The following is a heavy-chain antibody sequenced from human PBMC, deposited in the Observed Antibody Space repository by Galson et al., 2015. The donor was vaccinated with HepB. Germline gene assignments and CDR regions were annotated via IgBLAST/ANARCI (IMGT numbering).Heavy chain of an antibody. D-gene: IGHD3-3*01. CDR2: IKQDGSEK. J-gene: IGHJ4*02. V-gene: IGHV3-7*01. Sequence: SLRLSCAVSGFTFSNYWMSWVRQAPGKGLEWVANIKQDGSEKHYVDSVKGRFTISRDFAKKSVFLQMDSLRAEDTAVYYCARVFYFWSGYDYWGQGILVTVSS. CDR3: ARVFYFWSGYDY. CDR1: GFTFSNYW.